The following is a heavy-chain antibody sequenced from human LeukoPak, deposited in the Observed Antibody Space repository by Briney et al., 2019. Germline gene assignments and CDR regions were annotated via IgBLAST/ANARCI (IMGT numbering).Heavy chain of an antibody. D-gene: IGHD4-23*01. J-gene: IGHJ4*02. V-gene: IGHV3-11*06. Sequence: GGSLRLSCAASGFTFSDSYMNWIRQAPGKGLEWLSYISSSSSHTNYADSVKGRLTISRDNAKNSLYLQMNSLRAEDTAVYYCARGGGYYFDYWGQGTLVTVSS. CDR1: GFTFSDSY. CDR2: ISSSSSHT. CDR3: ARGGGYYFDY.